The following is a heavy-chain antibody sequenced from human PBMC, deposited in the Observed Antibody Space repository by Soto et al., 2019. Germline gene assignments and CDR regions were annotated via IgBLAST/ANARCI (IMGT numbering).Heavy chain of an antibody. Sequence: QVQLVESGRGLVKPGESLRLSCAGSGFTFSDYYMSWFRQAPGKWLEWLSYSSNSGTYTRYADSVKGRFSISRDNAKNARYLQINSRRGEDTAIYYCARSVDNYNGLDYWGQGTPVTVSS. CDR1: GFTFSDYY. CDR3: ARSVDNYNGLDY. CDR2: SSNSGTYT. J-gene: IGHJ4*02. V-gene: IGHV3-11*06. D-gene: IGHD3-10*01.